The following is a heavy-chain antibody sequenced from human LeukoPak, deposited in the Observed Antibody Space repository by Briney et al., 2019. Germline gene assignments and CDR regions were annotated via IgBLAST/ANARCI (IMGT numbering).Heavy chain of an antibody. CDR1: GFTFSSYW. Sequence: PGGSLRLSCAASGFTFSSYWMSWVRQAPGKGLEWVANIKQDGSEKYYVDSVKGRFIISRDNAKNSLYLQMNSLRAEDTAVYYCARDGVSSSFADWGQGTLVTVSS. J-gene: IGHJ4*02. CDR3: ARDGVSSSFAD. CDR2: IKQDGSEK. V-gene: IGHV3-7*01. D-gene: IGHD6-6*01.